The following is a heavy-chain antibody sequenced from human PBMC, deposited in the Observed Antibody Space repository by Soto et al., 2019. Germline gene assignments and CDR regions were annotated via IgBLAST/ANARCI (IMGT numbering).Heavy chain of an antibody. CDR1: GFTFSSYS. CDR3: AREGLEAVDY. Sequence: EVQLVESGGGLVKPGGSLRLSCAASGFTFSSYSMNWVRQAPGKGLEWVSSISSSSSYIYYADSEKGRFTISRDNAKNSLYLQMNSLRAEDTAVYYCAREGLEAVDYWGQGTLVTVSS. CDR2: ISSSSSYI. V-gene: IGHV3-21*01. J-gene: IGHJ4*02. D-gene: IGHD1-1*01.